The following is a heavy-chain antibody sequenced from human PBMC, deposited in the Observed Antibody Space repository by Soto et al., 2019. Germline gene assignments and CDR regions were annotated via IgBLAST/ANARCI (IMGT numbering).Heavy chain of an antibody. D-gene: IGHD3-9*01. CDR1: GFTFSSYA. V-gene: IGHV3-30-3*02. Sequence: QVQLVESGGGVVQPGRSLRLSCAASGFTFSSYAMHWVRQAPGKGLEWVAVISYDGISKHYADSVKGRFSISRDDSENTLYVQMNSLRAEDTAVYYCANDGYLDTYYFDYWGQGTLVTVSS. CDR3: ANDGYLDTYYFDY. CDR2: ISYDGISK. J-gene: IGHJ4*02.